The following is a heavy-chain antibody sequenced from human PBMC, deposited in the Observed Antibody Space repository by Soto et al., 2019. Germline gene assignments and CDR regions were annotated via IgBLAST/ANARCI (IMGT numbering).Heavy chain of an antibody. CDR1: GFSLSTSGMC. V-gene: IGHV2-70*01. D-gene: IGHD5-12*01. J-gene: IGHJ6*02. CDR2: IDWDDDK. Sequence: SGPTLVNPTQTLTLTCTFSGFSLSTSGMCVSWIRQPPGKALEWLALIDWDDDKYYSTPLKTRLTISKDTSKNQVVLTMTNMDPVDTATYYCARMVDIVAPTYYYYYGMDVWGQGTTVTVSS. CDR3: ARMVDIVAPTYYYYYGMDV.